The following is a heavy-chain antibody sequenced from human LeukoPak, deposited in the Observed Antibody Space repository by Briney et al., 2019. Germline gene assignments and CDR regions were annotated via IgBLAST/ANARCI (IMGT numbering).Heavy chain of an antibody. V-gene: IGHV3-15*01. J-gene: IGHJ4*02. D-gene: IGHD3-9*01. CDR1: GFTFSNAW. CDR2: IKSKTDGGTT. CDR3: TTDRPSRLRYFDWLLTPDY. Sequence: GGSLRLSCAASGFTFSNAWMSWVRQAPGKGLEWVGRIKSKTDGGTTDYAAPVKGRFTISRDDSKNTLYLQMNSLKTEDTAVYYCTTDRPSRLRYFDWLLTPDYWGQGTLVTVSS.